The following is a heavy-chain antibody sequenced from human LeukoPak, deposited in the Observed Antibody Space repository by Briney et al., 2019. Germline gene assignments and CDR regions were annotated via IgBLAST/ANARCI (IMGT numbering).Heavy chain of an antibody. Sequence: SETLSLTCTVSGGSISSYYWSWIRQPPGKGLEWIGYIYYSGSTNYNPSLKSRVTISVDTSKNQFSLKLSSVTAADTAVYYCARRPSGLDPWGQGTLVTVSS. CDR3: ARRPSGLDP. CDR2: IYYSGST. V-gene: IGHV4-59*01. CDR1: GGSISSYY. J-gene: IGHJ5*02. D-gene: IGHD3-10*01.